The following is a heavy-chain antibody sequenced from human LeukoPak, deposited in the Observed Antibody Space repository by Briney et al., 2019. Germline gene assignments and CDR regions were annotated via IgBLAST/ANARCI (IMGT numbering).Heavy chain of an antibody. CDR3: ARDFSNGYFDS. Sequence: GGSLRLSCAASGFTFRSYTMHWVRQAPGKGLDWVAVISYDGSNKYYADSVKGRFTISRDNSKTKLYLQMNSLRAEDTAVYYCARDFSNGYFDSWGQGTLVTVSS. V-gene: IGHV3-30-3*01. J-gene: IGHJ4*02. CDR2: ISYDGSNK. CDR1: GFTFRSYT. D-gene: IGHD3-22*01.